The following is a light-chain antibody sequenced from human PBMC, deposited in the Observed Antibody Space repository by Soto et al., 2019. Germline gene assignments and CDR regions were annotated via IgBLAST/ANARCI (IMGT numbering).Light chain of an antibody. Sequence: AIRMTQSPSSLSASPGDRVTITCRASQGISSYLAWYQQKPGKAPKLLIHAASTLQGGVPSRFSGSGSGTDFTLTIGRLQSEDFATYYCQQYYIYPWTFGQGTKVEIK. V-gene: IGKV1-8*01. CDR2: AAS. CDR1: QGISSY. J-gene: IGKJ1*01. CDR3: QQYYIYPWT.